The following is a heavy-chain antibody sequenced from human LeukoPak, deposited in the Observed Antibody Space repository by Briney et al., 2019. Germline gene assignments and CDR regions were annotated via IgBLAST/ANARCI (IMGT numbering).Heavy chain of an antibody. D-gene: IGHD4-17*01. CDR1: GFTFSSYE. CDR3: AKDVNGHDYGDYVGAFDI. J-gene: IGHJ3*02. V-gene: IGHV3-48*03. CDR2: ISSSGSTI. Sequence: PGGSLRLSCAASGFTFSSYEMNWVRQAPGKGLEWVSYISSSGSTIYYADSVKGRFTISRDNSKNTLYLQMNSLRAEDTAVYYCAKDVNGHDYGDYVGAFDIWGQGTMVTVSS.